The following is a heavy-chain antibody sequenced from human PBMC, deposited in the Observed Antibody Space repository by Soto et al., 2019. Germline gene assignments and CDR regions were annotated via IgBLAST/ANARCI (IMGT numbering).Heavy chain of an antibody. Sequence: GGSLRLSCAASGFTFSSYAMSWVRQAPGKGLEWVSAISGSGGSTYYADSVKGRFTICRDNSKNTLYLQMNSSRAEDTALYYCAKPPRGSGRYYACWGQGTLVPVFS. V-gene: IGHV3-23*01. J-gene: IGHJ4*02. D-gene: IGHD1-26*01. CDR3: AKPPRGSGRYYAC. CDR1: GFTFSSYA. CDR2: ISGSGGST.